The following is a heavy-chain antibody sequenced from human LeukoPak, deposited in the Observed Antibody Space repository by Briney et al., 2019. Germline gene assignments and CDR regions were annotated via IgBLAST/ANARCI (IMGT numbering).Heavy chain of an antibody. CDR1: GFTFSSYW. J-gene: IGHJ4*02. V-gene: IGHV3-7*01. CDR2: INHNGNVN. CDR3: ARDPATVTPDY. D-gene: IGHD4-17*01. Sequence: PGGSLRLSCAASGFTFSSYWMNWARQAPGKGLEWVASINHNGNVNYYVDSVKGRFTISRDNAKNSLYLQMNSLRAEDTAVYYCARDPATVTPDYWGQGTLVTVSS.